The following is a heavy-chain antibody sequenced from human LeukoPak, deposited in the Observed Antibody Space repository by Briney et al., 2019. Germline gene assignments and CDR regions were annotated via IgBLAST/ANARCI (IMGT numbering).Heavy chain of an antibody. CDR2: ITTYNGNT. Sequence: ASVKVSCKASGYTLTGYYMHWVRQAPGQGLEWMGWITTYNGNTKFGQKLQGRVTMTTDTSTSTAYMELRSLTSDDTAVYYCARDRPDVGGFLYFYHGLDVWGQGTTVTVSS. CDR3: ARDRPDVGGFLYFYHGLDV. J-gene: IGHJ6*02. D-gene: IGHD3-10*01. V-gene: IGHV1-18*04. CDR1: GYTLTGYY.